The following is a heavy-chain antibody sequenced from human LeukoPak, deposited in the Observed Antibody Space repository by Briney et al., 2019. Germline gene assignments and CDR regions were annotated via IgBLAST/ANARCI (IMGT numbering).Heavy chain of an antibody. D-gene: IGHD5-12*01. CDR3: ARDRGWLAHDC. Sequence: PGGSLRLSCAASGFTFSSYAMSWVRQAPGKGLEWVANIKEDGSQTYYVDSVKGRFTISRDNAKNSLYMQLNSLRVEDTAVYYCARDRGWLAHDCWGQGTLVTVSP. J-gene: IGHJ4*02. V-gene: IGHV3-7*01. CDR1: GFTFSSYA. CDR2: IKEDGSQT.